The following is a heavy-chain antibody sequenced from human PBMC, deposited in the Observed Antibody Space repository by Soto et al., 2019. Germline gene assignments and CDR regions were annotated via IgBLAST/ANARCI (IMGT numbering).Heavy chain of an antibody. CDR3: ARQADYNILTGYFYYFDY. V-gene: IGHV5-51*01. CDR2: IYPGDSDA. D-gene: IGHD3-9*01. CDR1: GYSFTDYW. Sequence: RESLKISCKSSGYSFTDYWIGWVRQMPGKGLEWMGIIYPGDSDARYSPSFQGQVTISVDTSINTAFLRWNSLTASDTAMYYCARQADYNILTGYFYYFDYWGQGSLVTVSS. J-gene: IGHJ4*02.